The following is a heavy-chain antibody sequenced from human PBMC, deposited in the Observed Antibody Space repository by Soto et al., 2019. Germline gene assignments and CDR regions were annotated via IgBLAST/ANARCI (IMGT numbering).Heavy chain of an antibody. Sequence: GGSLRLSCAASGFTFSNAWMSWVRQAPGKGLEWVGRIKSKTDGGTTDYAAPVKGRFTISRDDSKNTLYLQMNSLKTEDTAVYYCTTAYWSYDVYYYYYYMDVWGKGTTVTVSS. CDR2: IKSKTDGGTT. CDR3: TTAYWSYDVYYYYYYMDV. V-gene: IGHV3-15*01. J-gene: IGHJ6*03. D-gene: IGHD1-7*01. CDR1: GFTFSNAW.